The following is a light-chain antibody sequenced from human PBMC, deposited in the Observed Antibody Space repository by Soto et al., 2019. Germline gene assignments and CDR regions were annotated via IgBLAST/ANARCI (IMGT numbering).Light chain of an antibody. J-gene: IGKJ4*01. CDR1: QSVSSTY. CDR2: DVS. CDR3: QQYVTSPPRLT. V-gene: IGKV3-20*01. Sequence: EIVLTQSPGTLSLSPGERATLSCRASQSVSSTYLAWYQQKPGQAPKLLVYDVSTRATGIPDRFSGSGSGTDFTLTISRLEPEDFAEYYCQQYVTSPPRLTFGGGTKVEIK.